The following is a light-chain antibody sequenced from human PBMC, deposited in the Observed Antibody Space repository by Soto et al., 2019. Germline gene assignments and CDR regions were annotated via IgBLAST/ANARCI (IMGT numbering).Light chain of an antibody. CDR3: AAWDDSLSGLV. J-gene: IGLJ2*01. CDR2: RNN. CDR1: SSNIGSNY. Sequence: QSVLTQPHSASGTPGPRVTISCSGSSSNIGSNYVYWYQQLPGTAPKLLIYRNNQRHSGVPDRFSGSKSGTSASLAISGLRSEDEADYYCAAWDDSLSGLVFGGGTKVTVL. V-gene: IGLV1-47*01.